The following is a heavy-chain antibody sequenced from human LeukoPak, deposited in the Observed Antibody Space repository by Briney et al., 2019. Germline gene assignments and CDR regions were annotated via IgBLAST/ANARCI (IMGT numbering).Heavy chain of an antibody. J-gene: IGHJ6*03. D-gene: IGHD3-10*01. V-gene: IGHV4-38-2*02. CDR2: ISHSGST. CDR1: GYSISSAYS. CDR3: AKEVRPTLDYYYYYMDV. Sequence: SETLSLACGVSGYSISSAYSWGWIRQPPGKGLEWIGSISHSGSTYYNPSLKSRVSMSVDTSKNQLSLRLTSLTAADTAVYYCAKEVRPTLDYYYYYMDVWGKGTTVTVSS.